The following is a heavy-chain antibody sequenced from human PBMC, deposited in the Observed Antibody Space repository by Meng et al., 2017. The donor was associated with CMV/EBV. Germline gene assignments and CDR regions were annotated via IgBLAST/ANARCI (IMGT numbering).Heavy chain of an antibody. D-gene: IGHD6-6*01. V-gene: IGHV3-53*01. CDR1: DSTVSRDY. CDR3: ARGGRPYFDY. CDR2: TYTGGNT. J-gene: IGHJ4*02. Sequence: GGSLRLSCTSSDSTVSRDYISWVRQPPVKGLEWVSTTYTGGNTYYADSVKGRFAISRDTSSNILYLQMNSLRVDDTAVYYCARGGRPYFDYWGQGTLVTVSS.